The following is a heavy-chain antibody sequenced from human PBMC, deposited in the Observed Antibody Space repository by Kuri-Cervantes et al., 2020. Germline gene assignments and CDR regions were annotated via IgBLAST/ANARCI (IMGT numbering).Heavy chain of an antibody. CDR1: GFTFSSYG. J-gene: IGHJ6*02. CDR2: ISYDGSNK. Sequence: GGSLRLSCAASGFTFSSYGMHWVRQAPGKGLEWVAVISYDGSNKYYADSVKGRFTISRDNSKNTLYLQMNSLRVEDTAVFYCARVGDLRYLGWLNYNYGMDVWGQGTTVTVSS. CDR3: ARVGDLRYLGWLNYNYGMDV. V-gene: IGHV3-30*03. D-gene: IGHD3-16*01.